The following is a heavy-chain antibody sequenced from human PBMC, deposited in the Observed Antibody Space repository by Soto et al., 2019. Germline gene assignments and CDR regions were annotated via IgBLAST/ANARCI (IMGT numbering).Heavy chain of an antibody. J-gene: IGHJ3*02. CDR3: ARDGYCSSTSCYVLGVFDI. V-gene: IGHV1-18*01. CDR2: ISAYNGNT. D-gene: IGHD2-2*03. Sequence: ASVKVSCKASGYTFTSYGISWVRQAPGQGLEWVGWISAYNGNTNYAQKLQGRVTMTTDTSTSTAYMELRSLRSDDTAVYYCARDGYCSSTSCYVLGVFDIWGQGTTVTVSS. CDR1: GYTFTSYG.